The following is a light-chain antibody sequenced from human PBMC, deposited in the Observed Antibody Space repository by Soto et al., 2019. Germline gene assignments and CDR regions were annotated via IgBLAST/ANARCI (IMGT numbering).Light chain of an antibody. Sequence: DIQITQSPSSVPASVGDRVTISCRASQGISSWLNWYQEKPGKAPNLLIYKASHLENGVPSRFSGSGSGTEFTLTISSLQPGDFATYYCQHYNTYPWTFGQGTKVDIK. CDR1: QGISSW. V-gene: IGKV1-5*03. CDR3: QHYNTYPWT. CDR2: KAS. J-gene: IGKJ1*01.